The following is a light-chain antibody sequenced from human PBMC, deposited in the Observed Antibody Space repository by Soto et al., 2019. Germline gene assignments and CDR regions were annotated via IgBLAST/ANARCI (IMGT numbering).Light chain of an antibody. Sequence: EIVLTQSPATLSLSPGERATLSFRASQSISDYLAWYQKKPGQAPRLLIFDASNRATGIPARFSGSGSGTDFTLTISGLEPEDFATYYCQQRSRGFGQGTKVDIK. V-gene: IGKV3-11*01. CDR1: QSISDY. CDR3: QQRSRG. CDR2: DAS. J-gene: IGKJ1*01.